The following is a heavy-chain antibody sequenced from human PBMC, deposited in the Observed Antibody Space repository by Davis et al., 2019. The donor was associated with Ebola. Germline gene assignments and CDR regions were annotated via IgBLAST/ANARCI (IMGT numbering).Heavy chain of an antibody. CDR3: ASGRDFWSGYLVY. D-gene: IGHD3-3*01. CDR1: GYTFTGNY. CDR2: INPNSGGT. Sequence: ASVKVSCKASGYTFTGNYIQWVRQAPGQGLEWMGRINPNSGGTNYAQKFQGRVTMTRDTSTSTVYMELSSLRSEDTAVYYCASGRDFWSGYLVYWGQGTLVTVSS. J-gene: IGHJ4*02. V-gene: IGHV1-2*06.